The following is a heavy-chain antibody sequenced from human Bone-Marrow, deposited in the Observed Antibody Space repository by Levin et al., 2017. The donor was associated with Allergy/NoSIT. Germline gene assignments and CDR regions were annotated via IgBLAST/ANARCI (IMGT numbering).Heavy chain of an antibody. J-gene: IGHJ6*02. CDR1: GDSISRGDYY. CDR3: ARDECAWFGECYGPDV. Sequence: SETLSLTCTVSGDSISRGDYYWTWIRQLPGKGLEWIGFIPHSGSASYNPSLKSRLTLSLDTSKNHFSLKLASVTVADTAVYYCARDECAWFGECYGPDVWGQGTTVIVSS. CDR2: IPHSGSA. D-gene: IGHD3-10*01. V-gene: IGHV4-31*03.